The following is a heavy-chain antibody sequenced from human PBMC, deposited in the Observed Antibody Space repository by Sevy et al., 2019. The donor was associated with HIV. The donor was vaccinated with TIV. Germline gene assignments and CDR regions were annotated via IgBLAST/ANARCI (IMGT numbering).Heavy chain of an antibody. CDR2: IYSGGST. J-gene: IGHJ4*02. Sequence: GGSLRLSCAASGFTVSSNYMSWVRQAPGKGLEWVSVIYSGGSTYYVDSVKGRFTISRDNSKNTVYLQMNSLRAEDAAVYYCAGGWGDRSGYYPLDYWGQGTLVTVSS. D-gene: IGHD3-22*01. CDR3: AGGWGDRSGYYPLDY. V-gene: IGHV3-66*01. CDR1: GFTVSSNY.